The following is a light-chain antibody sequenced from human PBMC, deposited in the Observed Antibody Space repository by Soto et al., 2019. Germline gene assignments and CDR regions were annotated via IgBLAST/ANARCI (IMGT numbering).Light chain of an antibody. CDR2: EVS. V-gene: IGLV2-14*01. CDR1: SSDVGDYNY. CDR3: SSYTSSITLV. Sequence: QAVVTQPPSASGTPGQRVTISCSGSSSDVGDYNYVSWYQQHPGKAPKLMIYEVSNRPSGVSNRFSGSKSGNTASLTISGLQAEDEADYYCSSYTSSITLVFGGGTKLTVL. J-gene: IGLJ3*02.